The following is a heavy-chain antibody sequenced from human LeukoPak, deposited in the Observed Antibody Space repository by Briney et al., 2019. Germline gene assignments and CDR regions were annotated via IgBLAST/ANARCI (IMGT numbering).Heavy chain of an antibody. V-gene: IGHV3-48*01. D-gene: IGHD3-22*01. CDR3: ARKPPDSSGYYGTHYYHYMDV. J-gene: IGHJ6*03. Sequence: GGSLRLSCAASGFTFSTYTMNWVRQAPGDGREWIGYISSGSNTIYYADSVKRRFTIPRDNANNLLYLQINSPSSDDTAVYLCARKPPDSSGYYGTHYYHYMDVWGKGTTVTV. CDR1: GFTFSTYT. CDR2: ISSGSNTI.